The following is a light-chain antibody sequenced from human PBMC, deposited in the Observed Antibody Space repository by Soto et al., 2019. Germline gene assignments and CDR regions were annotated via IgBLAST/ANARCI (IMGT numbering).Light chain of an antibody. J-gene: IGLJ3*02. CDR2: DVS. V-gene: IGLV2-14*03. CDR1: SSDIGSYNY. CDR3: SSYGASSTL. Sequence: QSALTQPASLSGSPGQSITISCTGTSSDIGSYNYVSWYQQHPGKAPKLMIFDVSYRPSGISDRFSGSKSGNTASLTISGLQPEDEAAYYCSSYGASSTLFGGGTKVTVL.